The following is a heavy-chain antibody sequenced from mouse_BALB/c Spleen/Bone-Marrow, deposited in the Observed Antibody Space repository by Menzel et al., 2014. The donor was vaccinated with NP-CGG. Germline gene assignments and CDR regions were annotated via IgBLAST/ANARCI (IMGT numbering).Heavy chain of an antibody. Sequence: EVKLMESGGGLVQPGGSLKLSCAASGFTFNSNTMSWVRQTPEKRLEWVAYITNGGGATYYLDTVKGRFTISRDSAKNTLYLQMSSLKSEDTAMHYCARPRYPFYAMDSWGQGTSVTVSS. CDR2: ITNGGGAT. J-gene: IGHJ4*01. CDR3: ARPRYPFYAMDS. V-gene: IGHV5-12-2*01. D-gene: IGHD2-14*01. CDR1: GFTFNSNT.